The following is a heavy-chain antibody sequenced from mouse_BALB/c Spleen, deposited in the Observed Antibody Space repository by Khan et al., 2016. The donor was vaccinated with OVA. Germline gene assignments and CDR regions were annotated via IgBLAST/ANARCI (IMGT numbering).Heavy chain of an antibody. CDR3: ARRGAARGTWDYFDD. J-gene: IGHJ2*01. Sequence: QVQLKQSGTELARPGTSVKMSCKAAGYTFSNYWIGWVKQRPGHGLEWIGDIYPGGGYTNYNENFKGKATLTADTSSSTAYMQLSSLASEDSAIYYCARRGAARGTWDYFDDWGQGTTLTVSS. D-gene: IGHD3-1*01. V-gene: IGHV1-63*02. CDR1: GYTFSNYW. CDR2: IYPGGGYT.